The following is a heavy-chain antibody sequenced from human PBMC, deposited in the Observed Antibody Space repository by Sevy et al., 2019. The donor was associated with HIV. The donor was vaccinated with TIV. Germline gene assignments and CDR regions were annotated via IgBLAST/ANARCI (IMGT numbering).Heavy chain of an antibody. V-gene: IGHV3-7*01. CDR2: INEDGTKD. Sequence: QPGGSLRLSCAASGINFSGYWMSWVRQVPGKGLEWVANINEDGTKDYYVGSVKGRFTISRDNAKKSLYLQMNSVRVEDTAVYYCARDSGGYDFWGQGTLVTVSS. CDR3: ARDSGGYDF. D-gene: IGHD5-12*01. J-gene: IGHJ4*02. CDR1: GINFSGYW.